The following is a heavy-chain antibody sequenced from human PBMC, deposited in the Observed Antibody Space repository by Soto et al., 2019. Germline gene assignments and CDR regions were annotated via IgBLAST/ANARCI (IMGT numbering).Heavy chain of an antibody. J-gene: IGHJ4*02. CDR3: ARDIRGYSRAFDY. V-gene: IGHV4-61*01. Sequence: SETLSLTCTVSGGSVSSASYYWTWIRQPPGKGLEWIGYIYYTGNTNYNPSLKSRVTISVDTSKNLFSLKLTSVTAADTAVYYCARDIRGYSRAFDYCGQGTLVTVSS. CDR1: GGSVSSASYY. D-gene: IGHD5-18*01. CDR2: IYYTGNT.